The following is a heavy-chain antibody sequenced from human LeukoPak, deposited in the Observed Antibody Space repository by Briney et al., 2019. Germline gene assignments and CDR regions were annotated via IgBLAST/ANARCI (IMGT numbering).Heavy chain of an antibody. CDR3: ASPVAGTAHTGFDY. V-gene: IGHV1-69*13. D-gene: IGHD6-19*01. CDR1: GGTFSSYA. Sequence: SVKVSCKASGGTFSSYAISWVRQAPGQGLEWMGGIIPIFGTANYAQKFQGRVTITADESTSTAYMELSSLRSEDTAVYYCASPVAGTAHTGFDYWGQGTLVTVSS. J-gene: IGHJ4*02. CDR2: IIPIFGTA.